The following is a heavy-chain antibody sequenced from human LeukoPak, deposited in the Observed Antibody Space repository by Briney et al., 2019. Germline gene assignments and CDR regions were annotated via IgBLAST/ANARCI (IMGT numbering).Heavy chain of an antibody. CDR1: GFTFSRFP. D-gene: IGHD3-22*01. Sequence: PGGSLRLSCAASGFTFSRFPMNWLRQAPGKGLEWVSSISSNGAYIYYADSLRGRLTISRDNAKNSLYLQVNRLGAEDTAVYYCAREGGFHYDSSGDAFDIWGQGTMVTVSS. J-gene: IGHJ3*02. CDR3: AREGGFHYDSSGDAFDI. V-gene: IGHV3-21*01. CDR2: ISSNGAYI.